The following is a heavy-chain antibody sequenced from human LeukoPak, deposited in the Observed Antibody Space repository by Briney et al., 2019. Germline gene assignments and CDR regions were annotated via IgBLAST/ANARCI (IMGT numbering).Heavy chain of an antibody. V-gene: IGHV3-21*01. CDR1: GFTFSSYN. J-gene: IGHJ6*02. D-gene: IGHD3-10*01. CDR3: ARDSGDGSGTYYPYGMDV. CDR2: ISRSSIYI. Sequence: KPGGSLRLSCAASGFTFSSYNMNWVRQAPGKGLEWVSSISRSSIYIYYADSVKGRFTISRDNAENSLSLQMNSLRAEDTAVYYCARDSGDGSGTYYPYGMDVWGQGTTVTVSS.